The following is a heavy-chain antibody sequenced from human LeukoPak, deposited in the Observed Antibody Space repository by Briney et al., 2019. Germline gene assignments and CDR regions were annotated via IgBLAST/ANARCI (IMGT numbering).Heavy chain of an antibody. CDR3: AREGERWAAAGQWCFDY. CDR2: IYHSGST. CDR1: GYSISSGYY. V-gene: IGHV4-38-2*02. D-gene: IGHD6-13*01. J-gene: IGHJ4*02. Sequence: SETLSLTCTVSGYSISSGYYWGWIRQLPGKGLEWIGSIYHSGSTYYNPSPKSRVTISVDTSKNQFSLKLSSVIAADTAVYYCAREGERWAAAGQWCFDYWGQGTLVTVSS.